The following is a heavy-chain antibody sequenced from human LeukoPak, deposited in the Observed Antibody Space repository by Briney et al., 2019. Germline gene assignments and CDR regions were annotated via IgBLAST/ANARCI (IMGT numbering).Heavy chain of an antibody. CDR1: GGSISSSSYY. Sequence: PSETLSLTCTVSGGSISSSSYYWGWIRQPPGKGLEWIGSIYYSGSTYYNPSLKSRVTISVDTSKNQFSLKLSSVTAADTAVYYCAREAMLDGLRYFDWLPPWFDPWGQGTLVTVSS. CDR2: IYYSGST. CDR3: AREAMLDGLRYFDWLPPWFDP. D-gene: IGHD3-9*01. V-gene: IGHV4-39*07. J-gene: IGHJ5*02.